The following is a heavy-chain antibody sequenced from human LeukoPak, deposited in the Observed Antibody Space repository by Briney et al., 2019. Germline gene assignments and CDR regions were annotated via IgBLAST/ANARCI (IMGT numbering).Heavy chain of an antibody. Sequence: SQTLSLTCAISGDSVSSNSAAWNWIRQSPSRGLEWLGRTYYRSKWYNDYAVSVKSRITINPDTSKNQFSLQLNSVTPEDTAVYYCARGRYYDSSGTLGGYFDYWGQGTLVTVSS. CDR2: TYYRSKWYN. V-gene: IGHV6-1*01. J-gene: IGHJ4*02. CDR1: GDSVSSNSAA. D-gene: IGHD3-22*01. CDR3: ARGRYYDSSGTLGGYFDY.